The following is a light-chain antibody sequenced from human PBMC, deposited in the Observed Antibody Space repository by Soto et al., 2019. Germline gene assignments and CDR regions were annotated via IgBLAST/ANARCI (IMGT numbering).Light chain of an antibody. V-gene: IGKV3-20*01. CDR1: QSISSRH. J-gene: IGKJ1*01. CDR2: ATS. Sequence: EIVLPQSPGPLSLSPGERATLSCKASQSISSRHLAWYQQTPGQSPRLLIYATSSRATGIPDRFSGSGSGTDFTLSISRLEPEDSAVYFWQQFGASPRTFGQGTKVEIK. CDR3: QQFGASPRT.